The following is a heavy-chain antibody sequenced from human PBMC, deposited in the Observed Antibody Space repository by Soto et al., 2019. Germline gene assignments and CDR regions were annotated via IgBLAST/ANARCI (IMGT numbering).Heavy chain of an antibody. D-gene: IGHD3-9*01. J-gene: IGHJ4*02. CDR2: IWYDGSNK. Sequence: GGSLRLSCAASGFTFSSYGMHWVRQAPGKGLEWVAVIWYDGSNKYYADSVKGRFTISRDNSKNTLYLQMNSLRAEDTAVYYCARALTYYDILTGYSFGYWGQGTLVTVSS. V-gene: IGHV3-33*01. CDR3: ARALTYYDILTGYSFGY. CDR1: GFTFSSYG.